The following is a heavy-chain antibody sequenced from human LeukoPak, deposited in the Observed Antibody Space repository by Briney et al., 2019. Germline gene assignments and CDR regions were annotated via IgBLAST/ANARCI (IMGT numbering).Heavy chain of an antibody. D-gene: IGHD4-11*01. CDR2: ISGSGGTT. CDR3: AKCRYSNYGNWFDS. CDR1: GFTFNSYA. Sequence: PGGSLRLSCAASGFTFNSYAMNWVRQAPGKGLEWVSGISGSGGTTYYADSVKGRFTISRDNPKNTLYLQMNSLRAEDTAVYYCAKCRYSNYGNWFDSWGQGTLVTVFS. V-gene: IGHV3-23*01. J-gene: IGHJ5*01.